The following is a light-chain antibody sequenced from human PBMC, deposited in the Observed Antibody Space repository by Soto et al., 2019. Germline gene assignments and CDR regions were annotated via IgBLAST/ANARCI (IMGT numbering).Light chain of an antibody. CDR3: QQYGNSPQT. CDR2: GAS. V-gene: IGKV3-20*01. Sequence: EIVVTQAPATPSLSTGERATLSCRASESVSTFLAWYQQKPGQAPRLLIYGASSRATGIPNRFSGSGSGTDFTLTISRLEPEDFAVYYCQQYGNSPQTFAQRTKVDIK. CDR1: ESVSTF. J-gene: IGKJ1*01.